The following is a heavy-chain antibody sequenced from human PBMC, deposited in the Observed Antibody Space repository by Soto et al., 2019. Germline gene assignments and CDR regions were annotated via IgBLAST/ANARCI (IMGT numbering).Heavy chain of an antibody. J-gene: IGHJ6*02. D-gene: IGHD3-3*01. Sequence: SGPTLVNPTQTLTLTCTVSGYSLIATGMSVSWIRQPPGKALEWLALIDWDDDKYYSTSLKTKLTISRDTSKNQVVLTMTNIDPVDTATYYCARINRSGYYSNYYGMDVWGQGSTVTVSS. CDR2: IDWDDDK. CDR3: ARINRSGYYSNYYGMDV. CDR1: GYSLIATGMS. V-gene: IGHV2-70*01.